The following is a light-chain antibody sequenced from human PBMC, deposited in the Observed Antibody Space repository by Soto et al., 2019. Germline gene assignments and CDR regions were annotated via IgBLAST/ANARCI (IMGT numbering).Light chain of an antibody. CDR2: EVT. CDR1: SSDVGTYNV. V-gene: IGLV2-23*02. J-gene: IGLJ2*01. Sequence: QSVLTQPASVSGSPGQSITISCTGTSSDVGTYNVVSWYQHHPGTAPKLMIYEVTKRPSGVSSRFSGSKSGNTASLTISGLQAEDEADYYCSSYAGSRTFEVFGGGTQLTVL. CDR3: SSYAGSRTFEV.